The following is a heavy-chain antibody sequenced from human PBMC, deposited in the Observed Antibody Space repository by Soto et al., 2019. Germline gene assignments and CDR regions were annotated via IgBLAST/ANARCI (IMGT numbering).Heavy chain of an antibody. V-gene: IGHV1-69*01. D-gene: IGHD1-26*01. Sequence: QVQLVQSGAEVKKPGSSVKVSCKASGGTFSSYSINWVRQAPGQGLEWMGEIIPIFGTANYAQKFQGRVTITAGDSTSTAYMELSSLRSEDTAVYFCARDGGRHSGGIDYWGQGTLVTVSS. J-gene: IGHJ4*02. CDR2: IIPIFGTA. CDR1: GGTFSSYS. CDR3: ARDGGRHSGGIDY.